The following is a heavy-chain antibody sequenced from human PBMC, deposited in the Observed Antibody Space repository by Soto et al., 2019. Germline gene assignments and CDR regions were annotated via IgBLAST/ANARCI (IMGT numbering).Heavy chain of an antibody. V-gene: IGHV4-30-2*01. Sequence: SETLSLTCAVSGGSISSGGYSWSWIRQPPGKGLEWIGYIYHSGSTYYNPSLKSRVTISVDRSKNQFSLKLSSVTAADTAVYYCARVGRFGYFDYWGQGTLVTVSS. CDR2: IYHSGST. D-gene: IGHD3-16*01. J-gene: IGHJ4*02. CDR3: ARVGRFGYFDY. CDR1: GGSISSGGYS.